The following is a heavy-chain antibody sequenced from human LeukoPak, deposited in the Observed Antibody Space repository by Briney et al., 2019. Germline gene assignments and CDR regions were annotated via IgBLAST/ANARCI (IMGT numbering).Heavy chain of an antibody. D-gene: IGHD2-15*01. CDR3: ARTYCSGGSCHFDY. CDR2: IYYSGNT. J-gene: IGHJ4*02. Sequence: PSETLSLTCAVSGGSISSYYWCGSRQPPGKGLEWIGYIYYSGNTDSNPSLKSRVTISVDTSKNQFSLKLSSVTAADTAVYYCARTYCSGGSCHFDYWGQGTLVTVSS. V-gene: IGHV4-59*08. CDR1: GGSISSYY.